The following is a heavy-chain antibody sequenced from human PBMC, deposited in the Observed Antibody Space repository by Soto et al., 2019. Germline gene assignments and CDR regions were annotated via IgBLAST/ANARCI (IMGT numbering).Heavy chain of an antibody. CDR2: IDPSDSYT. Sequence: GESLKISCKGSGYSFTSSWISWVRQMPGKGLEWMGRIDPSDSYTNYSPSFQGHVTISVDKSISTAYLQWSSLEASDTAMYYCASQLRYSSSWGAFDIWGQGTMVTVSS. CDR3: ASQLRYSSSWGAFDI. J-gene: IGHJ3*02. V-gene: IGHV5-10-1*01. CDR1: GYSFTSSW. D-gene: IGHD6-13*01.